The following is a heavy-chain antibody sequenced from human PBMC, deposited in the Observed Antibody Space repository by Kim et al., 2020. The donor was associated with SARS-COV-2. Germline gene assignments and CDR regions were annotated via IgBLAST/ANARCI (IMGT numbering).Heavy chain of an antibody. CDR2: ISASGSTS. CDR3: AKTFGFWDNGDQRYYYH. J-gene: IGHJ6*03. CDR1: GFAFSTYA. V-gene: IGHV3-23*01. Sequence: GGSLRLSCVASGFAFSTYAMSWVRQAPGKGPEWVSGISASGSTSYYADSVRGRFTISRDNLQDTIHLQMESLRVEDTAIYYCAKTFGFWDNGDQRYYYH. D-gene: IGHD3-16*01.